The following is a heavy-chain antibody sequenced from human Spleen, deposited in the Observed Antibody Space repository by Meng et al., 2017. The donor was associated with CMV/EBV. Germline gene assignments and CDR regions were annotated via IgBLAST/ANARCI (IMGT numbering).Heavy chain of an antibody. V-gene: IGHV1-69*10. CDR1: TFSSYA. Sequence: TFSSYAISWVRQAPGQGLEWMGGIIPILGIANYAQKFQGRVTITADKSTSTAYMELSSLKASDTAMYYCARGYDFWNSFNPNYFDFWGQGTLVTVSS. D-gene: IGHD3-3*01. J-gene: IGHJ4*02. CDR2: IIPILGIA. CDR3: ARGYDFWNSFNPNYFDF.